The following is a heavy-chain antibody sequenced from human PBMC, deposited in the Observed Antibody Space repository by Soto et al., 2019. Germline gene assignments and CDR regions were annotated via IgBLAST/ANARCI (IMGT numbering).Heavy chain of an antibody. D-gene: IGHD2-2*01. CDR2: ISYDGSNK. V-gene: IGHV3-30*18. Sequence: GGSLRLSCAASGFTFSSYGMHWVRQAPGKGLEWVAVISYDGSNKYYADSVKGRFTISRDNSKNTLYLQMNSLRAEDTAVYYCAKDPVPAAIREYSDYWGQGTLVTVPQ. J-gene: IGHJ4*02. CDR1: GFTFSSYG. CDR3: AKDPVPAAIREYSDY.